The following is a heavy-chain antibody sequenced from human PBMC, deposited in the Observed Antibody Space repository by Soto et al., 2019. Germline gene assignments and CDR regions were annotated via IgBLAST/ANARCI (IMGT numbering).Heavy chain of an antibody. D-gene: IGHD3-22*01. V-gene: IGHV1-18*04. CDR1: GYTFTSYG. Sequence: ASVKVSCKASGYTFTSYGISWVRQAPGQGLEWMGWISAYNGNTNCAQKLQGRVTMTTDTSTSTAYMELRSLRSDDTAVYYCARHDGGVYYDSSGYPGLWGQGTLVTVSS. CDR3: ARHDGGVYYDSSGYPGL. J-gene: IGHJ4*02. CDR2: ISAYNGNT.